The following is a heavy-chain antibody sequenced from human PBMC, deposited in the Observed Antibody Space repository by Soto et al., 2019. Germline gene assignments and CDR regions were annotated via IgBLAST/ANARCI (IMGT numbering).Heavy chain of an antibody. V-gene: IGHV3-23*01. J-gene: IGHJ6*03. CDR1: GFVFGTYA. CDR2: INGIGDAT. D-gene: IGHD1-26*01. Sequence: PGWSLRLSCAACGFVFGTYAMAWVREATGKGLEWVSFINGIGDATYYADSVKGRFTIFRDNSRDTLYLQLTSLRGEDTAVYYCARGPTDXATSEMDTLGK. CDR3: ARGPTDXATSEMDT.